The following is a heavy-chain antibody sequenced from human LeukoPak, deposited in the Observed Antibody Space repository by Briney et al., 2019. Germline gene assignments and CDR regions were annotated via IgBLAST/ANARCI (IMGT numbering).Heavy chain of an antibody. V-gene: IGHV1-8*01. CDR2: MNPNSGNT. J-gene: IGHJ4*02. CDR3: ARWGYSSGWYLIDY. Sequence: ASVKVSCKASGCTFTSYDINWVREAAGQGLEWMGWMNPNSGNTGYAQKFQGRVTMTRNTSISTAYMELSSLRSEDTAVYYCARWGYSSGWYLIDYWGQGTLVTVSS. D-gene: IGHD6-19*01. CDR1: GCTFTSYD.